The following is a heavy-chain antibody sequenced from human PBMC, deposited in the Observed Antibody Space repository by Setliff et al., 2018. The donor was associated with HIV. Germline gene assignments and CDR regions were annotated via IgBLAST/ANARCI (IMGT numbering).Heavy chain of an antibody. CDR1: RFSFKTYG. Sequence: GGSLRLSCTASRFSFKTYGMHWVRQAPGKGLEWVAFIRYDGSDKYYADSVKGRFTISRDNAKNSLYLQMNSLRAEDTAVYYCARGIVVVPAAMGGYFDYWGQGTLVTVSS. CDR2: IRYDGSDK. CDR3: ARGIVVVPAAMGGYFDY. V-gene: IGHV3-30*02. J-gene: IGHJ4*02. D-gene: IGHD2-2*01.